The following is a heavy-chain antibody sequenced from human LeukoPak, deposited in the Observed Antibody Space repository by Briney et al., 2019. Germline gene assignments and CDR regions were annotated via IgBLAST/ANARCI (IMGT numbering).Heavy chain of an antibody. CDR2: IYYSGST. Sequence: SETLSLTCTVSGGSISSYYWSWIRQPPGKGLEWIGYIYYSGSTNYNPSLKSRVTISVDTSKNQFSLKLSSVTAADTAVYYCARAPKTHMDVWGKGTTVTVSS. CDR3: ARAPKTHMDV. V-gene: IGHV4-59*12. CDR1: GGSISSYY. J-gene: IGHJ6*03.